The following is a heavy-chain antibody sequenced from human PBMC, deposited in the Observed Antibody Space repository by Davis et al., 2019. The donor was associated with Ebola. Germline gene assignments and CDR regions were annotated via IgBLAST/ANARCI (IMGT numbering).Heavy chain of an antibody. CDR2: IYYSGST. D-gene: IGHD1-26*01. Sequence: SETLSLTCTVSGGSISSSSYYWGWIRQPPGKGLEWIGSIYYSGSTYYNPSLKSRVTISADTSKNQFSLKLSSVAAADTAVYYCARGKVGATSGWGRGTLVTVSS. J-gene: IGHJ1*01. CDR3: ARGKVGATSG. V-gene: IGHV4-39*07. CDR1: GGSISSSSYY.